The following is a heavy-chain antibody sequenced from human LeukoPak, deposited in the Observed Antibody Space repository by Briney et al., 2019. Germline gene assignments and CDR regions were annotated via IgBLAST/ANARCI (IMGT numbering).Heavy chain of an antibody. CDR3: ARDRVRITGYGGNSRPYYFDY. V-gene: IGHV1-69*13. Sequence: ASVKVSCKAFGGTFSTYSISWVRQAPGQGLEWMGGVIPVFGTADYAQKFQGRVTITADESTTTAYMELSSLRSEDTAVYYCARDRVRITGYGGNSRPYYFDYWGQGTLVTVSS. D-gene: IGHD4-23*01. CDR2: VIPVFGTA. CDR1: GGTFSTYS. J-gene: IGHJ4*02.